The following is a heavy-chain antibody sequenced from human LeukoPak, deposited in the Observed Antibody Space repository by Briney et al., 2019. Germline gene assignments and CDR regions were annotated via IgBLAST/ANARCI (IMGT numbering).Heavy chain of an antibody. CDR3: AGCGAAAHKNWFDP. V-gene: IGHV4-59*01. Sequence: SETLSLTCTVSGGSISSYYRSWIRQPPGKGLEWIGYIYYSGSTNYNPSLKSRVTISVDTSKNQFSLKLSSVTAADTAVYYCAGCGAAAHKNWFDPWGQGTLVTVSS. D-gene: IGHD6-13*01. CDR1: GGSISSYY. J-gene: IGHJ5*02. CDR2: IYYSGST.